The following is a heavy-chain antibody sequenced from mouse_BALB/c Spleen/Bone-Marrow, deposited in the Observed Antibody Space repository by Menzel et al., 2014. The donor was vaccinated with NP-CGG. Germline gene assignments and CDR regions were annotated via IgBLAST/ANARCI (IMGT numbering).Heavy chain of an antibody. J-gene: IGHJ2*01. CDR1: GFNIKETY. CDR3: ASYVYGYYFDY. V-gene: IGHV14-3*02. Sequence: VQLQQSGGELVESGASVKVSCTASGFNIKETYMHWGKQRPEQGLEWIGRIDPANGNTKYDPKFQGKATITADASSNTAYLQLSSLTSEDTAVYYCASYVYGYYFDYWGQGTTLTVSS. D-gene: IGHD2-2*01. CDR2: IDPANGNT.